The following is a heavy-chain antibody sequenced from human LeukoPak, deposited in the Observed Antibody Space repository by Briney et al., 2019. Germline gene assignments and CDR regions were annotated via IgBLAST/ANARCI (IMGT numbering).Heavy chain of an antibody. CDR2: ISGSGGST. V-gene: IGHV3-23*01. CDR3: AKDGSEAGFYYYYYYMDV. J-gene: IGHJ6*03. CDR1: GFTFSSYA. Sequence: GGSLRLSCAASGFTFSSYAMSWVRQAPGKGLEWVSSISGSGGSTYYADSVKGRFTISRDNSKNTLYLRMNSLRAEDTAVYYCAKDGSEAGFYYYYYYMDVWGKGTTVTVSS. D-gene: IGHD6-19*01.